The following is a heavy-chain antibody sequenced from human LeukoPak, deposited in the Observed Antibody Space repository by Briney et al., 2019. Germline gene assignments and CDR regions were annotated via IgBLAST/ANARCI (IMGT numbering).Heavy chain of an antibody. CDR2: INTNSGGT. D-gene: IGHD5-18*01. CDR3: ARGYSYASFDY. V-gene: IGHV1-2*02. Sequence: GASVKVSCKAFGYTFTGYYMHWVRQAPGQGLEWMGWINTNSGGTNYAQKFQGRVTMTRDTSISTAYMELSRLGSDDTAVFYCARGYSYASFDYWGQGTLVTVSS. CDR1: GYTFTGYY. J-gene: IGHJ4*02.